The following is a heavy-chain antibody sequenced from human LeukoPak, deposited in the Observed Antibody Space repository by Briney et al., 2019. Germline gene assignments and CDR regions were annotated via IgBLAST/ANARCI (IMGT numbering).Heavy chain of an antibody. V-gene: IGHV3-30*02. D-gene: IGHD4-11*01. CDR2: IRYDGSNK. CDR1: GFTFSSYG. CDR3: AKDLTTVTTSDFDY. J-gene: IGHJ4*02. Sequence: GGSLRLSCAASGFTFSSYGMHWVRQAPGKGLEWVAFIRYDGSNKYYADSVKGRFTISRDNSKNTLYLQMNSLRAEDTALYYCAKDLTTVTTSDFDYWGQGTLVTVSS.